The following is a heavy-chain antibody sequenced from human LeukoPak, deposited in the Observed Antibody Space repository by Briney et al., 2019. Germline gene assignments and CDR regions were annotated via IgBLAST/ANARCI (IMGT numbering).Heavy chain of an antibody. CDR2: ISPYNGDT. J-gene: IGHJ4*02. V-gene: IGHV1-18*01. CDR1: GYSFTNYG. D-gene: IGHD3-10*01. CDR3: AATLVRGVFPAY. Sequence: GASVKVSCKASGYSFTNYGISWVRQAPGQGLEWMGWISPYNGDTNYAQNLQGRVTMTTDTSTTTAYMELRSLRSDGTAVYYCAATLVRGVFPAYWGQGTLVTVSS.